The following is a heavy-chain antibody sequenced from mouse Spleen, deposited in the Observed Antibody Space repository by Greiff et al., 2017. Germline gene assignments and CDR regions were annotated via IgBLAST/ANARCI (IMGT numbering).Heavy chain of an antibody. Sequence: EVQRVESGGGLVKPGGSLKLSCAASGFTFSSYAMSWVRQTPEKRLEWVATISDGGSYTYYPDNVKGRFTISRDNAKNNLYLQMSHLKSEDTAMYYCARDSPYYYGSSPYAMDYWGQGTSVTVSS. J-gene: IGHJ4*01. V-gene: IGHV5-4*01. D-gene: IGHD1-1*01. CDR3: ARDSPYYYGSSPYAMDY. CDR2: ISDGGSYT. CDR1: GFTFSSYA.